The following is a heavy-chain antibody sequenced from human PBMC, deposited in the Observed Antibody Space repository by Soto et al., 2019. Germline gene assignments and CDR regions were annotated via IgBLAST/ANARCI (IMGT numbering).Heavy chain of an antibody. V-gene: IGHV3-48*03. J-gene: IGHJ6*02. CDR3: ARVRGGYSSSSQCASMDV. CDR1: GFTFSSYE. CDR2: ISSSGSTI. D-gene: IGHD5-18*01. Sequence: LRLSCAASGFTFSSYEMNWVRQAPGKGLEWVSYISSSGSTIYYADSVKGRFTISRDNAENSLYLQMNSLRAEDTAVYYCARVRGGYSSSSQCASMDVWGQGPTVPVSS.